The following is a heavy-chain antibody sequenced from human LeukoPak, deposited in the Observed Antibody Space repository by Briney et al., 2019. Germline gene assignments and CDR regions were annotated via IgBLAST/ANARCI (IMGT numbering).Heavy chain of an antibody. Sequence: SVKVSCKASGGTFSSYAISWVRQAPGQGLEWMGRIIPILGIANYAQKFQGRVTMTSDTSTSTVSMELSSLRSEDTAVYYCARDTAVWASTYFDYWGQGTLVTVSS. J-gene: IGHJ4*02. CDR2: IIPILGIA. V-gene: IGHV1-69*04. CDR3: ARDTAVWASTYFDY. CDR1: GGTFSSYA. D-gene: IGHD1-26*01.